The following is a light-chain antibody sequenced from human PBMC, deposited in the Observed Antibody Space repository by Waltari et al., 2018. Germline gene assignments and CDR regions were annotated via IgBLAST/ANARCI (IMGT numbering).Light chain of an antibody. CDR1: SSDVGFSNS. J-gene: IGLJ3*02. CDR3: NSYAGSSSWV. Sequence: QSALTQPASVSGSPGQSITISCPGTSSDVGFSNSVSWYQQHPGKAPKLMIYDVSEPPSGVSNRFSGSKSGNTASLTISGLQAEDEADYYCNSYAGSSSWVFGGGTKLTVL. CDR2: DVS. V-gene: IGLV2-14*01.